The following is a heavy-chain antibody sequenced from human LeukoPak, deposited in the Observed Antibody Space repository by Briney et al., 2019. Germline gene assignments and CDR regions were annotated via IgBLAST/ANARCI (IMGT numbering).Heavy chain of an antibody. CDR2: IYYIGST. CDR1: GGSISSYY. CDR3: ARRDGDAFDI. J-gene: IGHJ3*02. Sequence: SETLSLTCTVSGGSISSYYWTWIRQPPVKGLEWIGYIYYIGSTNYNPSLKSRVTISVDTSKNQFSLKLSSVTAADTAVYYCARRDGDAFDIWGQGTMVTVSP. V-gene: IGHV4-59*08.